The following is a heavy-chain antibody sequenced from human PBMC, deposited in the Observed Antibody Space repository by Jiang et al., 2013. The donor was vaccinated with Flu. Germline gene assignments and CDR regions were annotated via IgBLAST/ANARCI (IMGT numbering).Heavy chain of an antibody. Sequence: GKGLEWIGYIYYSGSTNYNPSLKSRVTISVDTSKNQFSLKLSSVTAADTAVYYCARHSGEGSGWYRHFDYWGQGTLVTVSS. D-gene: IGHD6-19*01. J-gene: IGHJ4*02. CDR3: ARHSGEGSGWYRHFDY. CDR2: IYYSGST. V-gene: IGHV4-59*08.